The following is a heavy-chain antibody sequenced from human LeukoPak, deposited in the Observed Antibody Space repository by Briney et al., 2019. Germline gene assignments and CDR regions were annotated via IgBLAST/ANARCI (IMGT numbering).Heavy chain of an antibody. V-gene: IGHV4-59*01. J-gene: IGHJ4*02. CDR1: GGSIRSYY. CDR3: ARVDSTFFDY. CDR2: IYYSGST. Sequence: PSETLSLTCTVSGGSIRSYYWSWIRRPPGKGLEWIGYIYYSGSTNYNPSLKSRVTISVDTSKNQFSLKPNSVTAADTAVYYCARVDSTFFDYWGQGTLVTVSS. D-gene: IGHD2/OR15-2a*01.